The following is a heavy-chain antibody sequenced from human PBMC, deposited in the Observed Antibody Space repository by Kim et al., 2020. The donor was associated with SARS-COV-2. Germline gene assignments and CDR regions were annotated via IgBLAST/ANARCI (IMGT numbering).Heavy chain of an antibody. CDR2: RP. CDR3: ARGFSRVLDY. Sequence: RPNSTPTLKSQGTIALDTCKNQFALKLSSVTAADTAVYYCARGFSRVLDYWGQGTLVTVSS. D-gene: IGHD3-10*01. J-gene: IGHJ4*02. V-gene: IGHV4-34*13.